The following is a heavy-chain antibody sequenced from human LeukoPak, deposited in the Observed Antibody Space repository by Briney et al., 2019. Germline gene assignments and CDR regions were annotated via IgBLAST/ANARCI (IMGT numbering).Heavy chain of an antibody. Sequence: GGSLRLSCAASGFTFRTYSVNWVRQAPGKGLEWVSSISSSGTHIYYAYSVKGRFTISRDNAMNSLYLQMNSLRAEDTALYYCAKDQSYGDYVGYFDYWGQGTLVTVSS. CDR1: GFTFRTYS. J-gene: IGHJ4*02. CDR3: AKDQSYGDYVGYFDY. V-gene: IGHV3-21*04. CDR2: ISSSGTHI. D-gene: IGHD4-17*01.